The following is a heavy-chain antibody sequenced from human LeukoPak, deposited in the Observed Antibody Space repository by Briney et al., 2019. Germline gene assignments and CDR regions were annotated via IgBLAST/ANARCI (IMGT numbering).Heavy chain of an antibody. Sequence: SETLSLTCTVSGGCISSYYWSWIRQPAGKGLEWIGRNYTSGSTNYNPSLKSRVTMSVDTSKNQFSLKLSSVTAADTAVYYCAREASLTYCSSTSCYRAAGNWFDPWGQGTLVTVSS. CDR3: AREASLTYCSSTSCYRAAGNWFDP. CDR1: GGCISSYY. J-gene: IGHJ5*02. D-gene: IGHD2-2*02. CDR2: NYTSGST. V-gene: IGHV4-4*07.